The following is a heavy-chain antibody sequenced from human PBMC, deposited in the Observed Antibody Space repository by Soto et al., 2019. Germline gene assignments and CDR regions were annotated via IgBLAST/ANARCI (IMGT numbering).Heavy chain of an antibody. CDR2: IDPSDSYT. Sequence: GESLKISCKGSGYSFTSYWISWVRQMPGKGLEWMGRIDPSDSYTNYSPSFQGHVTISADKSISTAYLQWSSLKASDTAMYYCASTMATAHYYYYGMDVWGQGTTVTVSS. CDR1: GYSFTSYW. D-gene: IGHD4-17*01. J-gene: IGHJ6*02. V-gene: IGHV5-10-1*01. CDR3: ASTMATAHYYYYGMDV.